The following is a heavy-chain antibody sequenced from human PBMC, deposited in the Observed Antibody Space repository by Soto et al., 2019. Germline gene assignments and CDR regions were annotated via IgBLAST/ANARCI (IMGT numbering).Heavy chain of an antibody. CDR2: MYTVGST. V-gene: IGHV3-66*01. CDR3: TRDSYFNC. CDR1: GFTVNSHY. J-gene: IGHJ4*02. Sequence: EVQLVESGGGLVQPGGSLRLSCAASGFTVNSHYMSWVRQAPGKGLEWVSIMYTVGSTYYADSVKGRFNLSRDNYKNTLYLQMNSLRAEDTAVYYCTRDSYFNCWGQGTLVTVSS.